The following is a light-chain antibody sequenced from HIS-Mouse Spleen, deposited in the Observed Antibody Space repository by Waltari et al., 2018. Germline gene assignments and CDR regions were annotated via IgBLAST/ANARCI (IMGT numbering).Light chain of an antibody. J-gene: IGLJ3*02. Sequence: QPALTQHASVSGSPGQPIAISCTGTSSDDGSYNLVSWYQQHPGNAPKLMIYECSKRPSGVSNRFSGSKSGNTASLTISGLQAEDEADYYCCSYAGSSTWVFGGGTKLTVL. CDR3: CSYAGSSTWV. CDR1: SSDDGSYNL. V-gene: IGLV2-23*01. CDR2: ECS.